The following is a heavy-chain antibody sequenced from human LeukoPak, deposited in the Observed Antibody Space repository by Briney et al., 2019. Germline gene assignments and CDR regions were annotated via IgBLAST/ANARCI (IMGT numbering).Heavy chain of an antibody. CDR2: IIPILGIA. CDR1: GGTFSSCA. Sequence: SVKVSCEASGGTFSSCAISWVRQAPGQGLEWMGRIIPILGIANYAQKFQGRVTITADKSTSTAYMELSSLRSEDTAVYYCARGEVGYGSGSYYFDYWGQGTLVTVSS. V-gene: IGHV1-69*04. J-gene: IGHJ4*02. D-gene: IGHD3-10*01. CDR3: ARGEVGYGSGSYYFDY.